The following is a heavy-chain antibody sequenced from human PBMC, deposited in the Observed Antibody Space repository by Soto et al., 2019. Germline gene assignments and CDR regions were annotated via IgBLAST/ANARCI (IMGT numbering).Heavy chain of an antibody. J-gene: IGHJ4*02. CDR1: GFDFTYYA. V-gene: IGHV3-30*18. CDR3: AKDEGVGGTLGLFDY. D-gene: IGHD1-26*01. CDR2: MSSDGSKI. Sequence: QVQLVESGGGAVQPGESLRLSCVASGFDFTYYAMHWVRQAPGKGLESVAVMSSDGSKIHHTDSVKGRFTISRDNSKNTLYLKRNSLRKEDTAVYFCAKDEGVGGTLGLFDYWGQGTLVSVSS.